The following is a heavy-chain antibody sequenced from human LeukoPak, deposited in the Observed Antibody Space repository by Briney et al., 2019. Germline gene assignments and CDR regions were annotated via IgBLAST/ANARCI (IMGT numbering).Heavy chain of an antibody. CDR1: GFTFSSYA. V-gene: IGHV3-30*04. D-gene: IGHD4-17*01. CDR3: ARSDYGDYDDAFDI. CDR2: ISYDGSNK. Sequence: GRSLRLSCAASGFTFSSYAMHWVRQAPGKGLEWVAVISYDGSNKYYADSVKGRFTISRDNSKNTLYLQMNSLRAEDTAVYYCARSDYGDYDDAFDICGQGTMVTVSS. J-gene: IGHJ3*02.